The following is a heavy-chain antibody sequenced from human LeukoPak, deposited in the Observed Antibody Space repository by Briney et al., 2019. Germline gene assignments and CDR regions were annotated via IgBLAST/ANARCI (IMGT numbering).Heavy chain of an antibody. CDR1: GFIFSDYY. D-gene: IGHD2-8*01. Sequence: GGSLRLSCAASGFIFSDYYMDWVRQAPGKGLEWICRSRNKAKSFSIEYAASVKGRFTISREDSKNSLYLQMNSLQTEDTAVYYCARAILSRWSLSQWFDPWGQGTLVTVSS. CDR2: SRNKAKSFSI. CDR3: ARAILSRWSLSQWFDP. J-gene: IGHJ5*02. V-gene: IGHV3-72*01.